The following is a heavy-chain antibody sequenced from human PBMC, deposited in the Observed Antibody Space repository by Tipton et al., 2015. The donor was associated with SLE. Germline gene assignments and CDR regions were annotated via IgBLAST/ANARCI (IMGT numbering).Heavy chain of an antibody. Sequence: QSGAEVKKPGSSVKVPCKASGGTFNSYTISWVRQAPGQGLEWMGRIIPILGIVNYAQKFQDRVTITADKSTSTAYMELSSLRSEDTAVFYCARELTTMTTGWFDLWGQGTQVTVSS. CDR2: IIPILGIV. D-gene: IGHD4-17*01. J-gene: IGHJ5*02. V-gene: IGHV1-69*04. CDR1: GGTFNSYT. CDR3: ARELTTMTTGWFDL.